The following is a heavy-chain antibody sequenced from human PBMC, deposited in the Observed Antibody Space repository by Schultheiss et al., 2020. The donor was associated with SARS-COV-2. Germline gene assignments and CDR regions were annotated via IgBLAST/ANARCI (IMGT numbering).Heavy chain of an antibody. Sequence: GGSLRLSCAASGFTFSSYGMHWVRQAPGKGLEWVSSISTSNTYIYYADSVKGRFTISRDNAKNSLYLQMNSLRAEDTAVYYCAAGYCSGGSCYAVYYYYGMDVWGQGTTVTVSS. CDR3: AAGYCSGGSCYAVYYYYGMDV. V-gene: IGHV3-21*01. J-gene: IGHJ6*02. D-gene: IGHD2-15*01. CDR1: GFTFSSYG. CDR2: ISTSNTYI.